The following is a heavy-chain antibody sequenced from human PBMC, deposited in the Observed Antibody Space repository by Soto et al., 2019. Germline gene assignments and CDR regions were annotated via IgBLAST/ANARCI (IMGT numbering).Heavy chain of an antibody. Sequence: QVQLVQSGAEVKKPGASVKVSCKASGYTFTSYYMHWVRQAPGQGLEWMGIINPSGGSTSYAQEFQGRVTMTRDTSTSTVYMELSSLRSEDTAVYYCARVGAYYYDSSGYYNWFDPWGQGTLVTVSS. CDR2: INPSGGST. CDR3: ARVGAYYYDSSGYYNWFDP. V-gene: IGHV1-46*01. CDR1: GYTFTSYY. J-gene: IGHJ5*02. D-gene: IGHD3-22*01.